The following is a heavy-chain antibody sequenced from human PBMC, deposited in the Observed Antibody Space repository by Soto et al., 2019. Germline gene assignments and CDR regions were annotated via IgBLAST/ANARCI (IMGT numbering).Heavy chain of an antibody. CDR1: GFTFSTYI. V-gene: IGHV3-30-3*01. J-gene: IGHJ3*01. CDR3: AREIDAFDL. CDR2: IPYDGSSK. Sequence: GGSLRLSCAASGFTFSTYIMHWVRQAPGKGLEWVAVIPYDGSSKYYADSVKDRFTISRDNSKNTLYLQMNSLRAEDTAVYYCAREIDAFDLWGQGTMVTVSS.